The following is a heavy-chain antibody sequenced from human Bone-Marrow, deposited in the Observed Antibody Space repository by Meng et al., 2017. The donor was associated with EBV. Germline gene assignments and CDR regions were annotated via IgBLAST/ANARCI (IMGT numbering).Heavy chain of an antibody. CDR1: GGSVSSGSYY. CDR3: AREGSPFYYDSSGYDL. J-gene: IGHJ4*02. D-gene: IGHD3-22*01. V-gene: IGHV4-61*01. CDR2: IYYSGST. Sequence: QVQRLESGPGLVKPSETLSLTCTVSGGSVSSGSYYWSWIRQPPGKGLQWIGYIYYSGSTNYNPSLKSRATISMDTSKNQFSLKLSSVTAADTAVYYCAREGSPFYYDSSGYDLWGQGTLVTVSS.